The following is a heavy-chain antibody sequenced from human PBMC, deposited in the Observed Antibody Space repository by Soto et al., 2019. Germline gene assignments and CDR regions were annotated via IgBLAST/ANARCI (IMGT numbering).Heavy chain of an antibody. V-gene: IGHV4-30-2*01. CDR1: GGYISGTTYS. J-gene: IGHJ4*02. D-gene: IGHD6-13*01. CDR2: IYDSGNT. Sequence: QLQLQESGSGLVKPSQTLSLTCAVSGGYISGTTYSWSWIRQPPGKGLEWIGYIYDSGNTYYNPSLKSHFSISVDRSKNQFSLKLSSVTAADTAVYYCARGQGAAAGHSNFDYWGQGALVTVSS. CDR3: ARGQGAAAGHSNFDY.